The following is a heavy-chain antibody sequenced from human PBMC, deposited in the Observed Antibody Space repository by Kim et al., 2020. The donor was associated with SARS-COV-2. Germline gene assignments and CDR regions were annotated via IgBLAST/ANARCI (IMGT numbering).Heavy chain of an antibody. CDR3: AQQFDYGGNSPFDY. J-gene: IGHJ4*02. Sequence: SVKVSCKASGGTFSSYAISWVRQAPGQGLEWMGGIIPIFGTANYAQKFQGRVTITADESTSTAYMELSSLRSEDTAVYYCAQQFDYGGNSPFDYWGQGTLVTVSS. V-gene: IGHV1-69*13. CDR1: GGTFSSYA. D-gene: IGHD4-17*01. CDR2: IIPIFGTA.